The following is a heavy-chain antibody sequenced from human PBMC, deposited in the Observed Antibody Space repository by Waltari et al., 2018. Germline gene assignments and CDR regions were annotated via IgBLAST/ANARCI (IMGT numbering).Heavy chain of an antibody. Sequence: VQLVQSGAEVKKPGESLKISCKGSGYSFSNYWIGWVRQMPGKGLEWMGIINPIDSDTRYSPSFQGQVTSSADKSISTAYLQWSSLKASDTAMYYCARRSVITPHDAFDIWGQGTMVTVSS. J-gene: IGHJ3*02. V-gene: IGHV5-51*01. D-gene: IGHD1-20*01. CDR3: ARRSVITPHDAFDI. CDR2: INPIDSDT. CDR1: GYSFSNYW.